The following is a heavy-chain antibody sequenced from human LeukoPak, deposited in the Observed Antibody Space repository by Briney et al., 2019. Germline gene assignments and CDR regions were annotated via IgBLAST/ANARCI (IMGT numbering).Heavy chain of an antibody. J-gene: IGHJ4*02. CDR3: ARELLERGLY. V-gene: IGHV4-39*02. Sequence: SETLSLTCTVSGGSISSSSYYWGWIRQPPGKGLEWIGSIYYSGSTYYNTSLKSRVTISVDTSKNQFSLKLSSVTAADTAVYYCARELLERGLYWGQGTLVTVSS. CDR1: GGSISSSSYY. CDR2: IYYSGST. D-gene: IGHD1-1*01.